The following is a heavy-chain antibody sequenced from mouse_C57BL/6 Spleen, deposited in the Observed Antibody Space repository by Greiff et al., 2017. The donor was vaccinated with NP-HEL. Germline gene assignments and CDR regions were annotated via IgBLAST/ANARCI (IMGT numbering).Heavy chain of an antibody. CDR3: AMGITTVVTY. Sequence: EVQLQQSGPELVKPGASVKIPCKASGYTFTDYNMDWVKQSHGKSLEWIGDINPNNGGTIYNQKFKGKATLTVDKSSSTAYMQLSSLTSEDSAVYYCAMGITTVVTYWGQGTLVTVSA. J-gene: IGHJ3*01. CDR2: INPNNGGT. CDR1: GYTFTDYN. V-gene: IGHV1-18*01. D-gene: IGHD1-1*01.